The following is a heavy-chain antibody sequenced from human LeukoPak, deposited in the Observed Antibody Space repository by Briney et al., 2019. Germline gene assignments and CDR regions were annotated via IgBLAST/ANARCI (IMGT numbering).Heavy chain of an antibody. Sequence: GGSLRLSCAASGFTFSSYWMHWVRQAPGKGLVWVSRINSDGSSTSYADSVKGRFTISRDNAKKTLYLQMNSPRAEDTAVYYCARGYSSSSGHGMDVWGQGTTVTVSS. CDR1: GFTFSSYW. D-gene: IGHD6-6*01. CDR3: ARGYSSSSGHGMDV. CDR2: INSDGSST. V-gene: IGHV3-74*01. J-gene: IGHJ6*02.